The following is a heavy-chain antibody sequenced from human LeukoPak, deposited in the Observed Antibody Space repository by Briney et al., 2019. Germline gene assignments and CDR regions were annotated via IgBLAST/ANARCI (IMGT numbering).Heavy chain of an antibody. D-gene: IGHD6-19*01. CDR1: GFTFSSYG. CDR3: AKEAVAGQYYFDY. CDR2: ISYDGSNK. J-gene: IGHJ4*02. Sequence: GGSLRLSCAASGFTFSSYGMHWVRQAPGKGLEWVAVISYDGSNKYYADSVKGRFTISRDNSKSTLYLQMNSLRAEDTAVYYCAKEAVAGQYYFDYWGQGTLVTVSS. V-gene: IGHV3-30*18.